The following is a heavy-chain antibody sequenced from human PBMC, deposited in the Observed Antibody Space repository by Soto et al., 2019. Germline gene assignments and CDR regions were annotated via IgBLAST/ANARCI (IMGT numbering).Heavy chain of an antibody. J-gene: IGHJ4*02. CDR2: INAGNGNT. Sequence: ASVKVSCKASGYTFTSYAMHWVRQAPGQRLDWMGWINAGNGNTKYSQKFQGRVTITRDTSASTAYMELSSLRSEDTAVYYCARSLGIFLIWYSSGWPLGYWGQGTLVTVSS. CDR3: ARSLGIFLIWYSSGWPLGY. CDR1: GYTFTSYA. D-gene: IGHD6-19*01. V-gene: IGHV1-3*01.